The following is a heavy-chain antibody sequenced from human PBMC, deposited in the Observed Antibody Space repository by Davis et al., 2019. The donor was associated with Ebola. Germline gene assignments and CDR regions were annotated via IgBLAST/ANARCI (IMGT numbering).Heavy chain of an antibody. J-gene: IGHJ6*02. CDR2: INHSGST. CDR3: ARGAARYSGYDFTYYYYGMDV. CDR1: GGSFSGYY. Sequence: PSETLSLTCAVYGGSFSGYYWSWIRQPPGKGLEWIGEINHSGSTNYNPSLKSRVTISVDTSKNQFSLKLSSATAADTAVYYCARGAARYSGYDFTYYYYGMDVWGQGTTVTVSS. V-gene: IGHV4-34*01. D-gene: IGHD5-12*01.